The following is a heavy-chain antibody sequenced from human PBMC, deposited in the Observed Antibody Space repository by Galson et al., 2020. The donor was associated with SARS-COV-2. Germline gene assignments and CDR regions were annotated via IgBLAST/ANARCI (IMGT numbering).Heavy chain of an antibody. CDR3: ARRNYYISRGKNYFDY. D-gene: IGHD3-22*01. Sequence: GESLKISCKGSGYNFTNYWIGWVRQMPGKGLEWMGIIYPGDSDTRYIPSFQGQVTISADKSISTAYLQWSSLKDSDTAMYYCARRNYYISRGKNYFDYWGKGTLVTVSS. V-gene: IGHV5-51*01. J-gene: IGHJ4*02. CDR1: GYNFTNYW. CDR2: IYPGDSDT.